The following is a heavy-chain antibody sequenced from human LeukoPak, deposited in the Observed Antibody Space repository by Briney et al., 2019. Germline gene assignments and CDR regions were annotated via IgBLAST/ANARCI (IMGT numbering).Heavy chain of an antibody. V-gene: IGHV4-30-2*01. CDR3: ARARDTTSGSNWFDP. J-gene: IGHJ5*02. D-gene: IGHD1-26*01. Sequence: SQTLSLTCTVSGGSIYGGGYYWSWIRQPPGKGLEWIGYIYHSGTTYYNPSLKSRVTISIDRSKNQFSLKLSSVTAADTAVYYCARARDTTSGSNWFDPWGQGTLVTVSS. CDR1: GGSIYGGGYY. CDR2: IYHSGTT.